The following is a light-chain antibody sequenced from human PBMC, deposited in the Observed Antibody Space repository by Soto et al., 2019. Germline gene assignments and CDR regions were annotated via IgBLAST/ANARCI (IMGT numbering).Light chain of an antibody. CDR2: EVS. J-gene: IGLJ1*01. V-gene: IGLV2-14*01. CDR1: SSDVGGYKF. CDR3: GSYTGSIYV. Sequence: QSVLTQPASVSGSPGLSITISCTGTSSDVGGYKFVSWYQQHPGKAPKLMIYEVSNRPSGVSSRFSGSKSGNTASLTISGLQAEDEADYYCGSYTGSIYVFGPGTKVTV.